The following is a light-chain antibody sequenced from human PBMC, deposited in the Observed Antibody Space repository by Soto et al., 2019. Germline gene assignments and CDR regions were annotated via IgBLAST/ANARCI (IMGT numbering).Light chain of an antibody. CDR2: GAS. V-gene: IGKV3-20*01. CDR1: QSVSSSY. Sequence: EIVLTQSPGTLSLSPGERATLSCRASQSVSSSYLAWYQQKPGQAPRILIYGASSRATGIPDRFSGSGSGTDFTLTISRREPDDFAVYYCQQYGSSPLTLGGGTKGEIK. CDR3: QQYGSSPLT. J-gene: IGKJ4*01.